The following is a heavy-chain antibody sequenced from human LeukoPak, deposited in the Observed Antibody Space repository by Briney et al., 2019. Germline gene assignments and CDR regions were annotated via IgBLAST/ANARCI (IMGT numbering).Heavy chain of an antibody. V-gene: IGHV4-61*02. D-gene: IGHD6-13*01. CDR3: ARGPNSSSWYFDY. J-gene: IGHJ4*02. CDR1: GGSISSGSYY. CDR2: IYTSGST. Sequence: PSQTLSLTCTVSGGSISSGSYYWSWIRQPAGKGLEWIGRIYTSGSTNYNPSLKSRVTISVDTSKNQLSLKLSSVTAADTAAYYCARGPNSSSWYFDYWGQGTLVTVSS.